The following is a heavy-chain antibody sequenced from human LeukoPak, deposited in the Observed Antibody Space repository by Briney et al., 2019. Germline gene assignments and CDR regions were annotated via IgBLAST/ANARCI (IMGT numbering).Heavy chain of an antibody. J-gene: IGHJ2*01. CDR1: DGSITNYD. CDR3: ARHRDGTSDLFDL. V-gene: IGHV4-59*08. Sequence: SETLSLTCTVSDGSITNYDWSWVRQPPGKGLEFIGHVHYSGTANYNPSLRSRVTISIDTSKNQVSLKLSSVTAADTAVYYCARHRDGTSDLFDLWGRGTLVTVSS. D-gene: IGHD2-2*01. CDR2: VHYSGTA.